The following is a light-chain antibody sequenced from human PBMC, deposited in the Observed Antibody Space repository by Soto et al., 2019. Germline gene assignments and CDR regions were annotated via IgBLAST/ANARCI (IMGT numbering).Light chain of an antibody. CDR2: AAS. CDR1: QSVSSN. J-gene: IGKJ4*01. CDR3: QQYHNWPIT. Sequence: EIVMTQSPATLSVSPGEGATLSCRASQSVSSNLAWYQQKPGQAPRLLISAASARVTGIPARFSGSGSGTDFTLTVSILQSEDFAIYYCQQYHNWPITFGGGTKGDIK. V-gene: IGKV3-15*01.